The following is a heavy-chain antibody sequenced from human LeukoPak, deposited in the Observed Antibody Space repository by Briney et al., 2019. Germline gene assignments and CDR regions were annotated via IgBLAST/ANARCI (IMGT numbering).Heavy chain of an antibody. Sequence: HVASVKVSCKASGYTFTSYGISWVRQAPGQGLEWMGWINPNSGGTNYAQKFQGRVTMTRDTSISTAYMELSRLRSDDTAVYYCARVHRGNYDILTGYEPLDAFDIWGQGTMVTVSS. V-gene: IGHV1-2*02. CDR2: INPNSGGT. CDR3: ARVHRGNYDILTGYEPLDAFDI. J-gene: IGHJ3*02. D-gene: IGHD3-9*01. CDR1: GYTFTSYG.